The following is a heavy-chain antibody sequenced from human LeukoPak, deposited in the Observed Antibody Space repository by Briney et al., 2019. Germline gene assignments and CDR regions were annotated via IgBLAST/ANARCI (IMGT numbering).Heavy chain of an antibody. CDR2: IYYSGST. CDR3: ARGVRYFDWLDYYYGMDV. J-gene: IGHJ6*02. V-gene: IGHV4-59*01. CDR1: GGSISSYY. Sequence: SETLSLTCTVSGGSISSYYWSWIRQPPGKGLEWIGYIYYSGSTNYNPSLKSRVTISVDTSKNQFSLKLSSVTAADTAVYYCARGVRYFDWLDYYYGMDVWGQGTTVTVSS. D-gene: IGHD3-9*01.